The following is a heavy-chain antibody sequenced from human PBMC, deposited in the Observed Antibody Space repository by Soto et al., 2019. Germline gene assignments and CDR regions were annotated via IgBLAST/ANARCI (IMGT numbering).Heavy chain of an antibody. D-gene: IGHD6-13*01. CDR1: GGSISHNY. CDR3: ARGGTYSSSWLYYP. J-gene: IGHJ5*02. Sequence: SETLSLTCSVVGGSISHNYWSWIRQPPGKGLEWIGYIYYSGSTDYNPSLKSRVTISVDTSKNQFSLKLSSVTAADTAVYYCARGGTYSSSWLYYPWGQGTLVTVSS. V-gene: IGHV4-59*01. CDR2: IYYSGST.